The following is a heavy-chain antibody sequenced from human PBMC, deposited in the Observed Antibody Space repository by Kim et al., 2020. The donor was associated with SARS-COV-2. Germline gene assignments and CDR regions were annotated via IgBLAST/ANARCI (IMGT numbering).Heavy chain of an antibody. V-gene: IGHV4-59*08. Sequence: SETLSLTCSVSGGSVNSYYWSWLRQSPGKGLEWIGFVYYSGTTNYNPSLKSRVTISIETAENQFSLKLRSVTAADTAVYYCARPDYAADPSRRRKGGADVFDVWGPGRLVIVSA. CDR3: ARPDYAADPSRRRKGGADVFDV. D-gene: IGHD2-15*01. CDR1: GGSVNSYY. J-gene: IGHJ3*01. CDR2: VYYSGTT.